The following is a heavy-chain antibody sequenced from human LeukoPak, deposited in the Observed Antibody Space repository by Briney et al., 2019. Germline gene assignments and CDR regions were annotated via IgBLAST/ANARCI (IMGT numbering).Heavy chain of an antibody. D-gene: IGHD1-26*01. CDR3: ATSSAGSYDWFDP. CDR1: GYTFTGYY. CDR2: INPNSGGT. V-gene: IGHV1-2*02. J-gene: IGHJ5*02. Sequence: ASVKVSCKASGYTFTGYYMHWVRQAPGQGLEWMGWINPNSGGTNYAQKFQGRVTMTRDTSISTAYMELSRLRSDDTAVYYCATSSAGSYDWFDPWGLGTLVTVSS.